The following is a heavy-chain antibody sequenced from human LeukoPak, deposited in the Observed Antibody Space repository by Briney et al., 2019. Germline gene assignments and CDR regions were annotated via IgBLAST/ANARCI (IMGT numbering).Heavy chain of an antibody. CDR3: ARDRGYNLDY. V-gene: IGHV3-74*01. D-gene: IGHD5-24*01. CDR2: IKIDGTST. J-gene: IGHJ4*02. CDR1: GFAFSTYW. Sequence: SGGSLRLSCAASGFAFSTYWMHWVRQAPGKGLVWVSHIKIDGTSTSYADSVKRRFTISRDNAKNTLYLQMNSLRAEDTAVYYCARDRGYNLDYWGQGTLVTVSS.